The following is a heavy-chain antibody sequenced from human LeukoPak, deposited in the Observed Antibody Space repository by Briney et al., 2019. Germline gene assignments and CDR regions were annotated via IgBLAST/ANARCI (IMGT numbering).Heavy chain of an antibody. CDR3: ARHYYDSSGYYSKTWDI. V-gene: IGHV5-51*01. CDR1: GNSFSNYW. D-gene: IGHD3-22*01. CDR2: IYPGDSDT. Sequence: RGESLKISCKGSGNSFSNYWIGWVRQLPGRGLEWMGIIYPGDSDTRYNPSFQGQVTISADKSISTAYLQWSSLKASDTAMYYCARHYYDSSGYYSKTWDIWGQGTMVTVSS. J-gene: IGHJ3*02.